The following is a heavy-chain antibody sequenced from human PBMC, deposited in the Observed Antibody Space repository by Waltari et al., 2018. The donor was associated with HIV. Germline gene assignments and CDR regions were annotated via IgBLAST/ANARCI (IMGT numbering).Heavy chain of an antibody. Sequence: QVQLVQSAAEVKKPGASVKVSCKASVYIFSSYDISWVRQATGQGLEWMGWLNPNTGNTGYAQNFHGRVTMTTNTSTSTAYMELSSLRSEDTAVYYCARGVTVTAHYRLDPWGQGTLVTVSS. CDR3: ARGVTVTAHYRLDP. J-gene: IGHJ5*01. D-gene: IGHD2-21*02. CDR1: VYIFSSYD. CDR2: LNPNTGNT. V-gene: IGHV1-8*01.